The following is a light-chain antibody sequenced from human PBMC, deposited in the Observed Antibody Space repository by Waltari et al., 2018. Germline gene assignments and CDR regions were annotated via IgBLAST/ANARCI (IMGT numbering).Light chain of an antibody. J-gene: IGLJ2*01. CDR3: AAWDDSLSGFVL. Sequence: QSVLTQPPSVSGTPGQRVTISCSVSSSNIGRNFVYWYQQLPGTAPKLLIYRDNQRPSGVPDRFSGSKSGPSASLAISGLRSEDEGNYYCAAWDDSLSGFVLFGGGTKVTVL. V-gene: IGLV1-47*01. CDR1: SSNIGRNF. CDR2: RDN.